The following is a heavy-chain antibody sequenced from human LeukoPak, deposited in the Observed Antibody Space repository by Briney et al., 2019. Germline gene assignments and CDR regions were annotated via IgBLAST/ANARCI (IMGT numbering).Heavy chain of an antibody. CDR3: AREDQYCSGGSCYNDAFDI. Sequence: GGSLRLSCAASGFTFSSYAVHWVRQAPGKGLEYVSGISSNGGSTHYANSVKGRFTISRDNSRNTLYLQMGSLRAEDMAVYYCAREDQYCSGGSCYNDAFDIWGQGTMVTVSS. J-gene: IGHJ3*02. CDR2: ISSNGGST. CDR1: GFTFSSYA. V-gene: IGHV3-64*01. D-gene: IGHD2-15*01.